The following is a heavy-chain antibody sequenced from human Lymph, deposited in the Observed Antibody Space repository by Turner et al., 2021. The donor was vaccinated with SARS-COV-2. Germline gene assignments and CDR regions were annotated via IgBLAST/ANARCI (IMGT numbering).Heavy chain of an antibody. CDR1: GYIFTSYD. CDR2: MKPNSGNT. D-gene: IGHD1-26*01. Sequence: QVQLAQSGAEVKKPGASVTVSCKASGYIFTSYDINWVQQATGKWLGWMGWMKPNSGNTGYAQKFQGRVTMTRNISISTAYMELSTLRSEDTAVYYCARGRYSGGGMDVWGQGTTVTVSS. J-gene: IGHJ6*02. CDR3: ARGRYSGGGMDV. V-gene: IGHV1-8*01.